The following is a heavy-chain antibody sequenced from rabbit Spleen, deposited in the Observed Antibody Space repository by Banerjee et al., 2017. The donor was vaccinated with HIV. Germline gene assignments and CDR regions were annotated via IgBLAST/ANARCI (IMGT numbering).Heavy chain of an antibody. CDR2: IDPIFGSK. J-gene: IGHJ4*01. D-gene: IGHD1-1*01. V-gene: IGHV1S47*01. Sequence: QEQLVESGGGLVQPGGSLKLSCKVSGFDFSDYGMSWVRQAPGKGLEWIGYIDPIFGSKYYASWVNGRFTISRHNAQNTLYQQLNSLTVADTATYFCARDPAYASGSGASIPYLWGPGTLVTVS. CDR3: ARDPAYASGSGASIPYL. CDR1: GFDFSDYG.